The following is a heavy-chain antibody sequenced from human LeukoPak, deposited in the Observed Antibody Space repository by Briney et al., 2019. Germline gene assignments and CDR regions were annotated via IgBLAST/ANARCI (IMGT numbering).Heavy chain of an antibody. CDR1: GLTFDDYG. CDR3: ARETVDCSSTSCYFFGSYYMDV. CDR2: INWNGGST. Sequence: GPGGSLRLSCAASGLTFDDYGMSWVRHAPGKGLEWVSGINWNGGSTVYADSVKGRFTISRDNAKNSLYLQMNSLRAEDTALYYCARETVDCSSTSCYFFGSYYMDVWGKGTTVTVSS. J-gene: IGHJ6*03. V-gene: IGHV3-20*04. D-gene: IGHD2-2*01.